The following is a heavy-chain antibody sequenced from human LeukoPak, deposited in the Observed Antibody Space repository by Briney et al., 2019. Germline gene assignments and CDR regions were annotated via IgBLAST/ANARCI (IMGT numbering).Heavy chain of an antibody. CDR1: GGTFSSYA. D-gene: IGHD3-22*01. V-gene: IGHV1-69*04. J-gene: IGHJ4*02. Sequence: SVKVSCKASGGTFSSYAISWVRQAPGQGLEWMGRIIPILGIANYAQKFQGRVTITADKSTSTAYMELSSLRSEDTAVYYCARDDSSGYSDYWGQGALVTVSS. CDR2: IIPILGIA. CDR3: ARDDSSGYSDY.